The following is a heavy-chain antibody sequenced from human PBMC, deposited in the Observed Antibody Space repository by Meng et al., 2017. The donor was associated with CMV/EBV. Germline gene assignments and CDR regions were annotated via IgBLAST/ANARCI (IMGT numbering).Heavy chain of an antibody. Sequence: GGSLRLSCAASGFTFDDYAMHWVRQAPGKGLEWVSGISWNSGSIGYADSVKGRFTISRDNAKNSLYLQMNSLRAEDTAVYYCARQLPKSYYYDSSGYSYWGQGTLVTVSS. V-gene: IGHV3-9*01. CDR3: ARQLPKSYYYDSSGYSY. CDR1: GFTFDDYA. J-gene: IGHJ4*02. D-gene: IGHD3-22*01. CDR2: ISWNSGSI.